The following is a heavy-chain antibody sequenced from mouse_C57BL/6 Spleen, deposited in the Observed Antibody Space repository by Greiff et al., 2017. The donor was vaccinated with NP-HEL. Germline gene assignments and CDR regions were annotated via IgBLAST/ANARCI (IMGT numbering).Heavy chain of an antibody. CDR2: INPGSGGT. CDR3: ATRSYYSNYPYAMDY. V-gene: IGHV1-54*01. Sequence: QVQLQQSGAELVRPGTSVKVSCKASGYAFTNYLIEWVKQRPGQGLEWIGVINPGSGGTNYNEKFKGKATLTADKSSSTAYMQLSSLTSEDSAVYFCATRSYYSNYPYAMDYWGQGTSVTVSS. CDR1: GYAFTNYL. J-gene: IGHJ4*01. D-gene: IGHD2-5*01.